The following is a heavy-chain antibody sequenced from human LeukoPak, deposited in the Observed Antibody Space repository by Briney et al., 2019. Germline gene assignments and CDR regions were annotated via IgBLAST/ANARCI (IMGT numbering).Heavy chain of an antibody. J-gene: IGHJ4*02. Sequence: PSETLSLTCAVYGGSFSGYYWSWIRQPPGKGLEWIGEINHSGSTNYNPSLKSRVTISVDTSKNQFSLKLSSVTAADTAVYYCARDIGYGDRNLAVDYWGQGTLVTVSS. CDR2: INHSGST. V-gene: IGHV4-34*01. CDR1: GGSFSGYY. D-gene: IGHD4-17*01. CDR3: ARDIGYGDRNLAVDY.